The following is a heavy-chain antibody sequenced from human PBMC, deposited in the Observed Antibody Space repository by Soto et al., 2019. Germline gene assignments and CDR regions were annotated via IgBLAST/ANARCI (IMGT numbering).Heavy chain of an antibody. CDR3: ARDPIQAYYYYGMDV. CDR2: ISSSGDAT. V-gene: IGHV3-23*01. D-gene: IGHD5-18*01. J-gene: IGHJ6*02. CDR1: GFTFSTYA. Sequence: GGSLRLSCAASGFTFSTYAMTWVRQAPGKGLEWVSIISSSGDATYYLDSMKGRFTISRDNSRNTLHLQMNSLRAEDAAVYYCARDPIQAYYYYGMDVWGQGTTVTVSS.